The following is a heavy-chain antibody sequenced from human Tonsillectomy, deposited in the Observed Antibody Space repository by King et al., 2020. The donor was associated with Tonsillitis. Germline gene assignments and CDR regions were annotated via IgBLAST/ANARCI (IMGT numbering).Heavy chain of an antibody. V-gene: IGHV1-46*01. Sequence: QLVQSGAEVKKPGASVKVSCKASGYTFTSYYMNWVRQAPGQGLEWMGIINPSGGTTTYAQKFQGRVTMTRDTSTSTVYMELSSLRSEDTAVYYCARDSKPARYSYGWDGFDIWGQGTMVTVSS. J-gene: IGHJ3*02. CDR1: GYTFTSYY. CDR2: INPSGGTT. CDR3: ARDSKPARYSYGWDGFDI. D-gene: IGHD5-18*01.